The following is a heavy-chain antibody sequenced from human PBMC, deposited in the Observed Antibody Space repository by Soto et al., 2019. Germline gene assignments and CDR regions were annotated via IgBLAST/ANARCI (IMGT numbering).Heavy chain of an antibody. Sequence: GGSLRLSCAASGFTVSSNYMSWVRQAPGKGLEWVSVIYSGGSTYYADSVKGRFTISRDNSKNTLYLQMNSLRAEDTAVYYCARGGNYDFWSGPLKPKPGYGMDVWGQGTTVTVSS. V-gene: IGHV3-53*01. CDR3: ARGGNYDFWSGPLKPKPGYGMDV. D-gene: IGHD3-3*01. CDR1: GFTVSSNY. CDR2: IYSGGST. J-gene: IGHJ6*02.